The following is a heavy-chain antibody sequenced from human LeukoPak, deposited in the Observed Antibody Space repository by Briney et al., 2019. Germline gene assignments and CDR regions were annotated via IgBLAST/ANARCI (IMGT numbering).Heavy chain of an antibody. CDR2: ISSSGSTI. CDR3: ARDMYYYDSSGRNY. D-gene: IGHD3-22*01. V-gene: IGHV3-48*04. J-gene: IGHJ4*02. Sequence: GGSLRLSCAASGFTFSSYSMNWVRQAPGKGLEWVSYISSSGSTIYYADSVKGRFTISRDNAKNSLYLQMNSLRAEDAAVYYCARDMYYYDSSGRNYWGQGTLVTVSS. CDR1: GFTFSSYS.